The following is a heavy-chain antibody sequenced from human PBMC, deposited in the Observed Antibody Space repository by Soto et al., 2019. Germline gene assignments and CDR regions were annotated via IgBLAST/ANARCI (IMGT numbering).Heavy chain of an antibody. V-gene: IGHV1-69*06. CDR3: ARDDSSGYYYLDY. D-gene: IGHD3-22*01. CDR2: IIPIFGTA. Sequence: SVKVSCKASGGTLSSYAISWVRQAPGQGLEWMGGIIPIFGTANYAQKFQGRVTITADKSTSTAYMELSSLRSEDTAVYYCARDDSSGYYYLDYWGQGTLVTVSS. J-gene: IGHJ4*02. CDR1: GGTLSSYA.